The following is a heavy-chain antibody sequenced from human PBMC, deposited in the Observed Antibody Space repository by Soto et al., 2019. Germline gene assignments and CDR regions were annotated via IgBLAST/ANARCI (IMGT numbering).Heavy chain of an antibody. J-gene: IGHJ4*02. D-gene: IGHD6-19*01. CDR3: ARSVAGPTFPSFDY. V-gene: IGHV4-39*01. CDR1: GGSISSSSYY. CDR2: IYYSGST. Sequence: SETLSLTCTVSGGSISSSSYYWGWIRQPPGKGLEWIGSIYYSGSTYYNPSLKSRVTISVDTSKNQFSLKLSSVTAADTAVYYCARSVAGPTFPSFDYWGQGTLVTVSS.